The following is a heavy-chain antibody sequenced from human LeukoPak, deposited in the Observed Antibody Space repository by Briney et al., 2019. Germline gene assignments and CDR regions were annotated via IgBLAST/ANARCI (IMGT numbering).Heavy chain of an antibody. J-gene: IGHJ3*02. CDR3: AKDDDYYDSSGYLMGAFDI. CDR1: GFTFSSYA. CDR2: ISGSGGST. Sequence: GGSPRLSCAASGFTFSSYAMSWVRQAPGKGLEWVSAISGSGGSTYYADSVKGRFTISRDNSKNTLYLQMNSLRAEDTAVYYCAKDDDYYDSSGYLMGAFDIWGQGTMVTVSS. V-gene: IGHV3-23*01. D-gene: IGHD3-22*01.